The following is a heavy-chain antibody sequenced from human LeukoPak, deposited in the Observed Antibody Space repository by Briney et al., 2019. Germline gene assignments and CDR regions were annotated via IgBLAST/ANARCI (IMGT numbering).Heavy chain of an antibody. CDR1: GGSFSGYY. Sequence: PSETLSLTCAVYGGSFSGYYWSWIRQPPGKGLEWIGEINHSGSTNYNPSLKSRVAISVDTSKNQFSLKLSSVTAADTAVYYCARERRRYCSSTSCYTPAAFDIWGQGTMVTVSS. CDR3: ARERRRYCSSTSCYTPAAFDI. CDR2: INHSGST. J-gene: IGHJ3*02. V-gene: IGHV4-34*01. D-gene: IGHD2-2*02.